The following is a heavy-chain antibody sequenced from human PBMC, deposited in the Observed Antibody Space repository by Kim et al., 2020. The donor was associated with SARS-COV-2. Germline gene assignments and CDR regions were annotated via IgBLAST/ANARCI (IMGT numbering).Heavy chain of an antibody. CDR1: GGSISSYY. CDR3: ARDGYSYGLYFDY. D-gene: IGHD5-18*01. Sequence: SETLSLTCTVSGGSISSYYWSWIRQPPGKGLEWIGYIYYSGSTNYNPSLKSRVTISVDTSKNQFSLKLSSVTAADTAMYYCARDGYSYGLYFDYWGQGTLVTVSS. CDR2: IYYSGST. V-gene: IGHV4-59*01. J-gene: IGHJ4*02.